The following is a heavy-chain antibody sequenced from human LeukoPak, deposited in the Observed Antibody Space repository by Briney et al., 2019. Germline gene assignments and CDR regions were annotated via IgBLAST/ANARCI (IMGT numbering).Heavy chain of an antibody. V-gene: IGHV3-23*01. CDR2: LSGSGGST. CDR3: ANDRRGYSGYGYDYYGMDV. CDR1: ELTFSFFA. J-gene: IGHJ6*02. D-gene: IGHD5-12*01. Sequence: GGSLRLSCAGSELTFSFFAMTWVRQAPGKGLEWVSGLSGSGGSTHCADSVKGRFTISRDNSKNTLYLQMNSLRAEDTAVYYCANDRRGYSGYGYDYYGMDVWGQGTTVTVSS.